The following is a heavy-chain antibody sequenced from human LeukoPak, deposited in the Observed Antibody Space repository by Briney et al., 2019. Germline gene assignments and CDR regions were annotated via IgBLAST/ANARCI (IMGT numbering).Heavy chain of an antibody. CDR3: AKEFFGVVIQEPYYYYGMDV. Sequence: PGGSLRLSCAASGFTFSSYAMSWVRQAPGKGLEWVSAISGSGGSTYYADSVKGRFTISRDNSKNTLYLQMNSLRAEDTAVYYCAKEFFGVVIQEPYYYYGMDVWGQGTTVTVSS. D-gene: IGHD3-3*01. J-gene: IGHJ6*02. CDR2: ISGSGGST. V-gene: IGHV3-23*01. CDR1: GFTFSSYA.